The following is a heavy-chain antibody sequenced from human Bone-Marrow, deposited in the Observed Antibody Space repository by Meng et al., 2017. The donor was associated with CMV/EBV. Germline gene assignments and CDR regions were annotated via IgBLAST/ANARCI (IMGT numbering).Heavy chain of an antibody. Sequence: ASVKVSCKASGYTFTSYGISWVRQAPGQGLEWMGIINPSGGSTSYAQKFQGRVTMTRDTSTSTVYMELSSLRSEDTAGYYRARGRVGTAITGTGGGMYVWGQGTTVTVSS. J-gene: IGHJ6*01. CDR2: INPSGGST. CDR3: ARGRVGTAITGTGGGMYV. D-gene: IGHD1-7*01. V-gene: IGHV1-46*01. CDR1: GYTFTSYG.